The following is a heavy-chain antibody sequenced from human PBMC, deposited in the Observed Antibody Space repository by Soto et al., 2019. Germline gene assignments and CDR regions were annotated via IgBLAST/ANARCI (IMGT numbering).Heavy chain of an antibody. D-gene: IGHD3-3*01. CDR1: GFTFSNAW. V-gene: IGHV3-15*01. CDR3: SSGTGKSDFDY. Sequence: GGSLRLSCAASGFTFSNAWMSWVRQAPGKGLEWVGRIKSKTEGATRDFAAPVKGRFAISRDDSKNTLYLQMDSLKIEDSAVYYCSSGTGKSDFDYWGLGTLVTAPQ. CDR2: IKSKTEGATR. J-gene: IGHJ4*02.